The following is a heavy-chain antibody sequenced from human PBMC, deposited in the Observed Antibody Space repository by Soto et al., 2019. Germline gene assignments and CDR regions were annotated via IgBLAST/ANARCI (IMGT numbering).Heavy chain of an antibody. Sequence: GGSLRLSCAASGFTFDDYTMHWVRQAPRKGLEWVSLISWDGGSTYYADSVKGRFTISRDNSKNSLYLQMNSLRTEDTALYYCAKDDYGGNFDYWGQGTLVTVSS. CDR1: GFTFDDYT. CDR3: AKDDYGGNFDY. J-gene: IGHJ4*02. D-gene: IGHD4-17*01. CDR2: ISWDGGST. V-gene: IGHV3-43*01.